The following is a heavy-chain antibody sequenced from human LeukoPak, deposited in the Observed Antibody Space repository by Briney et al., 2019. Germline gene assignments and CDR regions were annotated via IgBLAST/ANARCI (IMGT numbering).Heavy chain of an antibody. CDR3: ARGRYDILTGYYLSRQQLVLNYFDY. V-gene: IGHV4-34*01. Sequence: SETLSLTCAVYGGSFSGYYWSWIRQPPGKGLEWIGEINHSGSTNYNPSLKSRVTISVDTSKNQFSLKLSSVTAADTAVYYCARGRYDILTGYYLSRQQLVLNYFDYWGQGTLVTVSS. D-gene: IGHD3-9*01. CDR1: GGSFSGYY. J-gene: IGHJ4*02. CDR2: INHSGST.